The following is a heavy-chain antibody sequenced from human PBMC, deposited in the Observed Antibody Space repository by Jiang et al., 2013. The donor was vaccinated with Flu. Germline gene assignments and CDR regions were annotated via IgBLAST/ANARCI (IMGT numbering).Heavy chain of an antibody. CDR1: GYTFTGYY. V-gene: IGHV1-2*02. D-gene: IGHD6-19*01. J-gene: IGHJ6*03. Sequence: GAEVKKPGASVKVSCKASGYTFTGYYMHWVRQAPGQGLEWMGWINPNSGGTNYAQKFQGRVTMTRDTSISTAYMELSRLRSDDTAVYYCARDLELAVAGTRYYYYYYMDVWGKGTTVTVSS. CDR2: INPNSGGT. CDR3: ARDLELAVAGTRYYYYYYMDV.